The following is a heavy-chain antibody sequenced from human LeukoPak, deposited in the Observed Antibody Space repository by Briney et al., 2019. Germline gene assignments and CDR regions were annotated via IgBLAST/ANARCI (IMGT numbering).Heavy chain of an antibody. J-gene: IGHJ4*02. D-gene: IGHD3-22*01. CDR2: ISSSSSYI. CDR3: ARGPYDSSGYYFDY. V-gene: IGHV3-21*01. Sequence: GGSLRLYCAASGFTFSSYSMNWVRQAPGKGLEWVSSISSSSSYIYYADSVKGRFTISRDNAKNSLYLQMNSLRAEDTAVYYCARGPYDSSGYYFDYWGQGTLVTVYS. CDR1: GFTFSSYS.